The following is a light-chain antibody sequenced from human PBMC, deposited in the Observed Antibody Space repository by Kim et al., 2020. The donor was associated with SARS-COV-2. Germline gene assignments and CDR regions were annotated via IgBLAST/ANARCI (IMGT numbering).Light chain of an antibody. CDR1: NIGSKS. CDR3: QVWDSSSDHWV. Sequence: AAGKTARITCGGNNIGSKSVHWYQPKPGQAPVLVIYDDSDRPSGIRERFSGSNSGNTATLTISRVEAGDEADYYCQVWDSSSDHWVFGGGTQLTVL. CDR2: DDS. J-gene: IGLJ3*02. V-gene: IGLV3-21*03.